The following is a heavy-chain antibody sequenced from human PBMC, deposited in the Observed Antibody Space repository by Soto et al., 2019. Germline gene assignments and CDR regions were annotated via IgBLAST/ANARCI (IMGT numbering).Heavy chain of an antibody. J-gene: IGHJ3*01. CDR2: IGTAGDT. V-gene: IGHV3-13*01. CDR3: AREARVFGKAFDV. CDR1: GFTFSSFD. Sequence: PGGSLRLSCAASGFTFSSFDMHWVRQPTGKGLEWVSAIGTAGDTYYPGSVKGRFTISRDNAKNFLHLQMNSLRAGDTAVYYCAREARVFGKAFDVWGQGTMVTVSS. D-gene: IGHD3-3*01.